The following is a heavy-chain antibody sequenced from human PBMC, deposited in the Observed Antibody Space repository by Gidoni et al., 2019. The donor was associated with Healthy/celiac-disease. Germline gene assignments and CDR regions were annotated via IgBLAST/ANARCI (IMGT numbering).Heavy chain of an antibody. D-gene: IGHD3-16*02. V-gene: IGHV1-18*01. CDR2: ISAYNGNT. CDR1: GYTFTSSG. J-gene: IGHJ6*02. CDR3: ARDLPPSLGELSAFYYYYGMDV. Sequence: QVQLVQSGAEVKKPGASVKVSCKASGYTFTSSGISWVRQAPGQGLEWMGWISAYNGNTNYAQKLQGRVTMTTDTSTSTAYMELRSLRSDDTAVYYCARDLPPSLGELSAFYYYYGMDVWGQGTTVTVSS.